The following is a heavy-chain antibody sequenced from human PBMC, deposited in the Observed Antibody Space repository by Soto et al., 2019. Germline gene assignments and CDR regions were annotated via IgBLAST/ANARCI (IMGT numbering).Heavy chain of an antibody. J-gene: IGHJ4*02. Sequence: PGGSLRLSCVASGFNFKKFAMSWVRQAPREGLEWVSGISCCGGSTSYADSVKGRFSIARDDSTNTLSLQMNNLRVEDTAQYYCAKADGEQWLLPHLDKWGQGTLVTVSS. CDR3: AKADGEQWLLPHLDK. CDR1: GFNFKKFA. CDR2: ISCCGGST. D-gene: IGHD6-19*01. V-gene: IGHV3-23*01.